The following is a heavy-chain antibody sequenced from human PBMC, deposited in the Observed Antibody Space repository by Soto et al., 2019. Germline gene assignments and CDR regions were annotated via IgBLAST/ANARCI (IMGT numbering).Heavy chain of an antibody. CDR3: ARGYSSSSAAFDY. CDR1: GVTFSSYA. J-gene: IGHJ4*02. D-gene: IGHD6-13*01. V-gene: IGHV3-30*04. Sequence: GGSLRLSCAASGVTFSSYAMHWVRQAPGKGLEWAAVISYDASNKYYADSVKGRFTISRDNSKNTLYLQMNSLRAEDTAVYYCARGYSSSSAAFDYWGQGTLVTVSS. CDR2: ISYDASNK.